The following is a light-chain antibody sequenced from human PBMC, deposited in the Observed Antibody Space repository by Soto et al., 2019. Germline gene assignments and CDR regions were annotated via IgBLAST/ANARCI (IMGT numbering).Light chain of an antibody. V-gene: IGKV1-5*03. J-gene: IGKJ1*01. CDR2: KAS. CDR1: QSISTW. CDR3: QQYLNRWT. Sequence: DIQMTQSPSTLSASVGDRVTITCRASQSISTWLAWYQQKPGKAPKLLIYKASSLEGGVPSRFSGSGSGTEFTLTISSLQPADFATYYCQQYLNRWTFGQGTKVEIK.